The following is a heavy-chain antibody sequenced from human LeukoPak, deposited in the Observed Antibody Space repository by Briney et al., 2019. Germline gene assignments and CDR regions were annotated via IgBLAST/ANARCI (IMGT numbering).Heavy chain of an antibody. CDR1: GFTFSSYA. Sequence: GGSLRLSCAASGFTFSSYAMHWVRQAPGKGLEWVAVISYDGSNKYYADSVKGRFTISRDNSKNTLYLQMSSLRAEDTAVYYCAREYYTVRGVFDYWGQGTLVTVSS. J-gene: IGHJ4*02. CDR3: AREYYTVRGVFDY. D-gene: IGHD3-10*01. V-gene: IGHV3-30*04. CDR2: ISYDGSNK.